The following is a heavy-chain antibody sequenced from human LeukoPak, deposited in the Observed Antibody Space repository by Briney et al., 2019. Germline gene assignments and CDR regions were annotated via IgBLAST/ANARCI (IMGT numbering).Heavy chain of an antibody. CDR3: ARVGATRWFDP. CDR2: IYHSGST. D-gene: IGHD1-26*01. V-gene: IGHV4-38-2*01. J-gene: IGHJ5*02. CDR1: GYSISSGYY. Sequence: ETLSLTCAVSGYSISSGYYWGWIRQPPGKGLEWIGSIYHSGSTYYNPSLKSRVTISVDTSKNQFSLKLSSVTAADTAVYYCARVGATRWFDPWGQGTLVTVSS.